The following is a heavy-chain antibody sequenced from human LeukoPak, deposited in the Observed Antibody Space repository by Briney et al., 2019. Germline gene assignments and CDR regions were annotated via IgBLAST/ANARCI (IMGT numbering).Heavy chain of an antibody. CDR2: INPSGGST. CDR1: GYTFTSYH. Sequence: ASVKVSCKASGYTFTSYHMHWVRQAPGQGLEWMGIINPSGGSTNYAQRFRGRVTMTRDMSTSTDYMELSSLRSEDTAVHYCARDNSVGDYAWWFDPWGQGTLVTVSS. CDR3: ARDNSVGDYAWWFDP. J-gene: IGHJ5*02. D-gene: IGHD1-26*01. V-gene: IGHV1-46*01.